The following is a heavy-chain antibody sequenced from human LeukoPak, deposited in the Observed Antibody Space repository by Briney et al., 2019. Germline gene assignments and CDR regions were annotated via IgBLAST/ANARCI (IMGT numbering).Heavy chain of an antibody. CDR3: ARKGGAFDI. CDR1: GGSVSSGSYY. CDR2: IYTSGST. J-gene: IGHJ3*02. Sequence: SETLSLTCTVSGGSVSSGSYYWSWIRQPAGKGLEWIGRIYTSGSTNYNPSLKSRVTISVDTSKNQFSLKLSSVTAADTAVYYCARKGGAFDIWGQGTMVTVSS. V-gene: IGHV4-61*02.